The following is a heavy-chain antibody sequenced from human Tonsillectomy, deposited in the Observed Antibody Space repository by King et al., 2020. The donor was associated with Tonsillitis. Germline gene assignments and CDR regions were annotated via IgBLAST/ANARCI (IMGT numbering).Heavy chain of an antibody. CDR3: AKEVAYYGSGSYHYFDY. CDR2: IYHSGST. V-gene: IGHV4-38-2*02. D-gene: IGHD3-10*01. Sequence: VQLQESGPGLVKPSETLSLTCAVSGYSINSGYYWGWLRQPPGKGLEWIGSIYHSGSTYYNPSLKSRVTISVDTSKNQFSLKLSSVTAADTAVYYCAKEVAYYGSGSYHYFDYWGQGILVTVSS. CDR1: GYSINSGYY. J-gene: IGHJ4*02.